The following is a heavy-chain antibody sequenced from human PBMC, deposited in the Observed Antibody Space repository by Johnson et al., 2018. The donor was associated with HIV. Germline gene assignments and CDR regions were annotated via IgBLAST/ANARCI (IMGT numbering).Heavy chain of an antibody. J-gene: IGHJ3*02. CDR2: ISSNGGST. V-gene: IGHV3-64*01. CDR1: GFTFSSYA. D-gene: IGHD6-13*01. CDR3: ARDPGYSSFDI. Sequence: VQLVESGGGLVQPGGSLRLSCAASGFTFSSYAMHWVRQAPGKGLEYVSAISSNGGSTYYANSVKGRFTISRDNSKNTLYLQMNSLRAEDTAVYYCARDPGYSSFDIWGQGAMVIVSS.